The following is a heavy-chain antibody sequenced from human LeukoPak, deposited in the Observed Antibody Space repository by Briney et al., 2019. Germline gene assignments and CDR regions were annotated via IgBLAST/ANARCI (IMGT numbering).Heavy chain of an antibody. CDR1: GYTLTELS. CDR2: FDPEDGET. V-gene: IGHV1-24*01. Sequence: GASVKVSCKVSGYTLTELSMHWVRQAPGKGLEWMGGFDPEDGETVYAQKFQGRVTMTEDTSTDTAYMELSSLRSEDTAVYYCATGPSWDTYYFDYWGQGTLVTVSS. D-gene: IGHD1-26*01. CDR3: ATGPSWDTYYFDY. J-gene: IGHJ4*02.